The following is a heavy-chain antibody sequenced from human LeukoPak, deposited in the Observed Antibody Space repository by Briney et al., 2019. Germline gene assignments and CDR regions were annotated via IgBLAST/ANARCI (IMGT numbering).Heavy chain of an antibody. CDR1: GYSFTNYS. V-gene: IGHV5-51*01. Sequence: HGESLNTPCKGSGYSFTNYSIGWVPQMPGKGLEWMGIIYPGNSDSRYSPSCQGQVTISADNSNSTAYLQWRSLKASDTAIYYCARTECYYYGSGSYVYWGQGTLVTVSS. D-gene: IGHD3-10*01. CDR2: IYPGNSDS. J-gene: IGHJ4*02. CDR3: ARTECYYYGSGSYVY.